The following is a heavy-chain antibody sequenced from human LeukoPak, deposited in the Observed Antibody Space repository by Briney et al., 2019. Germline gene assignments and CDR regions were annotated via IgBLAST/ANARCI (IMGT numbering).Heavy chain of an antibody. D-gene: IGHD2-2*01. CDR3: TRHGCYALWFDP. Sequence: QPGGSLRLSCAASGCTFSGSAMHWVRQASGKGLEWVGRSRSKSNSYATAYAASVKGRFTISRDDSKNTAYLQMNSLKTEDTAVYYCTRHGCYALWFDPLGQGTLVTVSS. J-gene: IGHJ5*02. CDR2: SRSKSNSYAT. V-gene: IGHV3-73*01. CDR1: GCTFSGSA.